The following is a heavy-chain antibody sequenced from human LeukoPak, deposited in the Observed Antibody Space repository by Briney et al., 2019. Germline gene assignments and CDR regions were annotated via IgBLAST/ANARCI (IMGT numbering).Heavy chain of an antibody. D-gene: IGHD5-24*01. Sequence: GGSLRLSCAASGFTFDDYAMHWVRQAPGQGLEWVSYISWNSVGIAYADSVKGRFTISRDNAKNSLYLQMNSLRAEDTAVYYCARGQGRRWLQGDAFDIWGQGTMVTVSS. CDR1: GFTFDDYA. CDR2: ISWNSVGI. J-gene: IGHJ3*02. V-gene: IGHV3-9*01. CDR3: ARGQGRRWLQGDAFDI.